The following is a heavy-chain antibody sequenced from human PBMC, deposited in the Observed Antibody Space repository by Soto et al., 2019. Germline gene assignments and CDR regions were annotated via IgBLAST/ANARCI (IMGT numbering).Heavy chain of an antibody. CDR2: ISGDSSNI. CDR3: ARETTVNNYYYYYMDV. D-gene: IGHD4-4*01. Sequence: PGGSLRLSCAASGFTLNTYSMNWARQAPGKGLEWVSWISGDSSNIHYADSMKGRFTISRDNAKSSLYLQMNSLRAEDTAVYYCARETTVNNYYYYYMDVWGKGTTVTVSS. V-gene: IGHV3-21*01. CDR1: GFTLNTYS. J-gene: IGHJ6*03.